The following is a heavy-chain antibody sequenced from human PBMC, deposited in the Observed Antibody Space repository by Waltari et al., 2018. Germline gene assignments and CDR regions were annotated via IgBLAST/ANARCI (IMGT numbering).Heavy chain of an antibody. D-gene: IGHD5-12*01. CDR3: ARGSGGYSGYDRFIDY. CDR2: IYYSGST. Sequence: QVQLRESGPGLVKPSETLSLTCTVPDDSLSNYYCSWIRQPPGKGLEWIGYIYYSGSTNYNPSLKSRVTISVDTSQNQFSLKLSSVTAADTAVYYCARGSGGYSGYDRFIDYWGQGTLVTVSS. CDR1: DDSLSNYY. V-gene: IGHV4-59*01. J-gene: IGHJ4*02.